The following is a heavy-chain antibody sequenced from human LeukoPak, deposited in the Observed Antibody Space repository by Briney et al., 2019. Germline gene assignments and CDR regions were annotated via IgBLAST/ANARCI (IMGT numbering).Heavy chain of an antibody. J-gene: IGHJ4*02. Sequence: GGSLRLSCAASGFTFSGSAIHWVRQASGKGLEWVGRIKSKSNSYATAYAASVRGRFTVSRDDSKNTAYLQMNSLKTEDTAVYYCTTYGDYGPGSDYWGQGTLVTVSS. V-gene: IGHV3-73*01. CDR2: IKSKSNSYAT. CDR1: GFTFSGSA. CDR3: TTYGDYGPGSDY. D-gene: IGHD4-17*01.